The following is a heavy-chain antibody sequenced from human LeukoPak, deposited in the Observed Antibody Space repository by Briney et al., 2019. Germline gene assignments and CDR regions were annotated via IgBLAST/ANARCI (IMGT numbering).Heavy chain of an antibody. J-gene: IGHJ2*01. Sequence: GGSLRLSCAASGFSFSTYSMNWVRQAPGKGLEWVSYISSSSSTIYYADSVKGRFTISRDNAKNSLYLQMNSLRAEDTAVYYCARDLVLAAIFGPWYFDLWGRGTLVTVSS. CDR3: ARDLVLAAIFGPWYFDL. CDR1: GFSFSTYS. CDR2: ISSSSSTI. V-gene: IGHV3-48*04. D-gene: IGHD2-2*01.